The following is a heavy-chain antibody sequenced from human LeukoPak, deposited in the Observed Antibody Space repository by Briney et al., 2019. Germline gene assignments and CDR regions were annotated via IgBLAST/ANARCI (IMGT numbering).Heavy chain of an antibody. Sequence: PSETLSLTCAVSGGSISSGGYSWSWIRQPPGKGLEWIGYIYHSGSTYYSPSLKSRVTISVDRSKNQFSLKLSSVTAADTAVYYCATSKEDYGDYAVFDYWGQGTLVTVSS. CDR2: IYHSGST. CDR3: ATSKEDYGDYAVFDY. J-gene: IGHJ4*02. CDR1: GGSISSGGYS. D-gene: IGHD4-17*01. V-gene: IGHV4-30-2*01.